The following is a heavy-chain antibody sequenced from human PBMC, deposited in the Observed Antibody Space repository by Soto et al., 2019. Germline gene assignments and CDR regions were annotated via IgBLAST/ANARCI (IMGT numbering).Heavy chain of an antibody. V-gene: IGHV5-51*01. D-gene: IGHD2-2*02. CDR2: IYPGDSDT. CDR3: ARHEGYCSSTSCYRSDALDI. J-gene: IGHJ3*02. Sequence: GESLKISCKGSGYSFTSYWIGWVRQMPGKGLEWMGIIYPGDSDTRYSPSFQGQVTISADKSISTAYLQWSSLKASDTAMYYCARHEGYCSSTSCYRSDALDIWGQGTMVTVSS. CDR1: GYSFTSYW.